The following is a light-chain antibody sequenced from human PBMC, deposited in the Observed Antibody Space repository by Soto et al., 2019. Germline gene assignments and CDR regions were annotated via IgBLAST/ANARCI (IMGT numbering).Light chain of an antibody. CDR1: SSDVGGYNY. CDR3: SSYTSSSTL. CDR2: EVS. V-gene: IGLV2-14*01. J-gene: IGLJ1*01. Sequence: QSALTQPASVSGSPGQSITISCTGTSSDVGGYNYVSWYQQHPGKAPKLMIYEVSNRPSGVSSRFSGSKSGNTASLTISGLQDEDEADYYCSSYTSSSTLFGTGTKLTVL.